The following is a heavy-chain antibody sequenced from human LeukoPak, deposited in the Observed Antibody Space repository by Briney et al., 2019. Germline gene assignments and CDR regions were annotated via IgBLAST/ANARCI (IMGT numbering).Heavy chain of an antibody. CDR3: ARGNNPYYFDY. CDR1: GGSINSGDYY. J-gene: IGHJ4*02. D-gene: IGHD2/OR15-2a*01. V-gene: IGHV4-30-4*08. Sequence: KPSETLSLTCTVSGGSINSGDYYWSWIRQPPGKGLEWIGYIYYSGNSFYNPSLKSRVTISADTSKTHVSLNLSSVTAADTAVYYCARGNNPYYFDYWGQGTLVTVSS. CDR2: IYYSGNS.